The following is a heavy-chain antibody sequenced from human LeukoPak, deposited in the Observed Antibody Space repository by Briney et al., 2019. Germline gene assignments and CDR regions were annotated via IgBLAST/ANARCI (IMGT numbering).Heavy chain of an antibody. J-gene: IGHJ4*02. CDR1: GGSISSSSYY. CDR2: IFHSGST. Sequence: PSETLSLTCSVSGGSISSSSYYWGWIRQPPGKGLEWIGSIFHSGSTYHNPSLKSRVTISVDTSKNQFSLKLSSVTAADTAVYYCARGKLRSIAARYYFDYWGQGTLVTVSS. D-gene: IGHD6-6*01. V-gene: IGHV4-39*01. CDR3: ARGKLRSIAARYYFDY.